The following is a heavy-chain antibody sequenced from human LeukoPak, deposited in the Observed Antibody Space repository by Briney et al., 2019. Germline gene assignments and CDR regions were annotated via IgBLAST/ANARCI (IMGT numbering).Heavy chain of an antibody. CDR2: ITSSSDTI. V-gene: IGHV3-48*02. J-gene: IGHJ4*02. Sequence: GGSLRLSCAASGFTFVSYSMNWVRRAPGKGLEWVSYITSSSDTIYYADSVKGRFTTSRDNARNSLYLQMNSLGDEDTAVYYCARDEGGYTLFWGQGTLVTVSS. CDR1: GFTFVSYS. CDR3: ARDEGGYTLF. D-gene: IGHD5-18*01.